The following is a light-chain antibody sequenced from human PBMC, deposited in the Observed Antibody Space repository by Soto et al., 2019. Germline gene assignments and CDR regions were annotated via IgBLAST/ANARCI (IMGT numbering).Light chain of an antibody. Sequence: EIVLTQSPATLSLSPGERATLSCRASQSVSNYLAWYQQKPGQAHRLLIYDTSTRATGIPARFSGSGSGTDFTLTVSSLEPEDFAVYYCQQRSSWPPWTFGQGTKVEIK. CDR2: DTS. CDR3: QQRSSWPPWT. V-gene: IGKV3-11*01. J-gene: IGKJ1*01. CDR1: QSVSNY.